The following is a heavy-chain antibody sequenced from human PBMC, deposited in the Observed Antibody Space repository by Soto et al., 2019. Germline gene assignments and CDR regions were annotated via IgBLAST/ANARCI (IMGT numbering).Heavy chain of an antibody. CDR1: GFSFSSYW. CDR3: AREITTGYYYYGMDV. J-gene: IGHJ6*02. D-gene: IGHD4-4*01. Sequence: EVQLVESGGGLVQPGGSLRLSCAASGFSFSSYWMSWVRQAPGKGLEWVANIKQDGSEKYYVDSVKGRFTISRDNAKNSLYLQMNSLRAEDTAVYDCAREITTGYYYYGMDVWGQGTTVTVSS. V-gene: IGHV3-7*01. CDR2: IKQDGSEK.